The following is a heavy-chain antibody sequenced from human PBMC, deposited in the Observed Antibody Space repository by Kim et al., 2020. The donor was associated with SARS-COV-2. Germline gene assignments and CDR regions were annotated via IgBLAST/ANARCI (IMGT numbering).Heavy chain of an antibody. D-gene: IGHD2-15*01. CDR3: ARVGRGYCSGGSCYSARSWAFDI. CDR2: IYYSGST. J-gene: IGHJ3*02. V-gene: IGHV4-59*01. CDR1: GGSISSYY. Sequence: SETLSLTCTVSGGSISSYYWSWIRQPPGKGLEWIGYIYYSGSTNYNPSLKSRVTISVDTSKNQFSLKLSSVTAADTAVYYCARVGRGYCSGGSCYSARSWAFDIWGQGTMVTVSS.